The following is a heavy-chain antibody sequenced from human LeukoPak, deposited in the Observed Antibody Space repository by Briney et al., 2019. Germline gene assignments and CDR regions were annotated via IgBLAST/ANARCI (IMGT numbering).Heavy chain of an antibody. CDR3: AKCYNSGMPGDY. Sequence: GGPLRLSCAASGFTFSSYAMSWVRQAPGKGLEWVSSMSGSGDKTFYADSVKGRFTISRDNSKNTLYLQMNSLRVEDTAVYYCAKCYNSGMPGDYWGQGTLVTVSA. J-gene: IGHJ4*02. CDR2: MSGSGDKT. D-gene: IGHD2-2*02. CDR1: GFTFSSYA. V-gene: IGHV3-23*01.